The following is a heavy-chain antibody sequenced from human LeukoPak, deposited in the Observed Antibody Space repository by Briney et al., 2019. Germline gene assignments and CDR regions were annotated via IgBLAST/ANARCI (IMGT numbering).Heavy chain of an antibody. V-gene: IGHV4-30-2*01. Sequence: SETLSLTCAVSGDSISSDGYSWSWIRQPPGKGLEWIGYIYHSGSTFYTPSLESRVTISVDRSKNQFSLKLSSVTAADTAVYYCARETRYCSGGSCYSGMDVWGQGTTVTVSS. D-gene: IGHD2-15*01. CDR1: GDSISSDGYS. CDR2: IYHSGST. J-gene: IGHJ6*02. CDR3: ARETRYCSGGSCYSGMDV.